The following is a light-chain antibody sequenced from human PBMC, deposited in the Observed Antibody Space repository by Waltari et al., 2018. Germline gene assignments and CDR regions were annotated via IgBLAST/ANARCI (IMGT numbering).Light chain of an antibody. CDR2: GVS. V-gene: IGLV2-8*01. Sequence: QSALTQPPSASGSPGQSVTISCTGTSSDVGGYNFVSWYQHHPGKAPRLIIYGVSERPSGVPERFSGSKSGNTASLTVSGLQAEDEADYYCSSYVANNNPVFGGGTKLTVL. CDR1: SSDVGGYNF. CDR3: SSYVANNNPV. J-gene: IGLJ2*01.